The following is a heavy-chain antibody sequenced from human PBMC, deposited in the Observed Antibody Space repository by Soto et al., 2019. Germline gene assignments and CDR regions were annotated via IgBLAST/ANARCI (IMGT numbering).Heavy chain of an antibody. D-gene: IGHD2-15*01. V-gene: IGHV3-74*01. CDR2: IYNDGSRT. CDR3: ARDLAGDTTPYFDL. CDR1: GFAFSSYW. Sequence: EEQLVESGGGLVQPGGSLRLSCAASGFAFSSYWMHWVRQTPGKGPVWVSRIYNDGSRTAYADSVKGRFTISRDNAKNTMYLQTSSLTVEDTAVYYCARDLAGDTTPYFDLRGQGTLVTVSS. J-gene: IGHJ4*02.